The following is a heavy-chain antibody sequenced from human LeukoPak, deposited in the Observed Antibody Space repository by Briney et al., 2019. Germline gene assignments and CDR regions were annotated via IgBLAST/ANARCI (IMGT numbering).Heavy chain of an antibody. D-gene: IGHD1-14*01. CDR2: IKQDGREK. Sequence: GGSLRLSCAASGFTFSNYWMNWLRQAPGKGLEWVANIKQDGREKYYVDSVKGRFTISRDNAKNSLYLQMNSLRAEDAGVYYCAKEGAYPIITYDSWGQGTLVTVSS. J-gene: IGHJ5*01. CDR3: AKEGAYPIITYDS. CDR1: GFTFSNYW. V-gene: IGHV3-7*01.